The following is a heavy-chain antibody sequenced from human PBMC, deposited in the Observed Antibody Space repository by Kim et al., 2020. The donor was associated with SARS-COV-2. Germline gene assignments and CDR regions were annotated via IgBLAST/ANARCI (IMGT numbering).Heavy chain of an antibody. Sequence: TYYAHSVKSRFNISRDNSKNTLDLQMNSLRAEDTAVYYCAKDQGQSYFDYWGQGTLVTVSS. CDR2: T. CDR3: AKDQGQSYFDY. D-gene: IGHD4-4*01. J-gene: IGHJ4*02. V-gene: IGHV3-23*03.